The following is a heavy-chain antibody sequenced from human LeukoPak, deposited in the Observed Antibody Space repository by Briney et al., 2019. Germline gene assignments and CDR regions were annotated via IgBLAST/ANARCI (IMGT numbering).Heavy chain of an antibody. Sequence: SETLSLTCTVSGGSVSGDYWSWIRQPPGKGLESIGYIYYSGSTNYNPSLMSGVTISVDTSKIQFSLKLNSVAAADTAVYFCARTTEGGYSYGYFYYYYMDVWGKGTTVTISS. CDR3: ARTTEGGYSYGYFYYYYMDV. CDR1: GGSVSGDY. D-gene: IGHD5-18*01. CDR2: IYYSGST. V-gene: IGHV4-59*02. J-gene: IGHJ6*03.